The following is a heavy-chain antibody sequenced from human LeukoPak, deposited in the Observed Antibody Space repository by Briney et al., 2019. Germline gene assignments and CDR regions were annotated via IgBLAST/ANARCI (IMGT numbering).Heavy chain of an antibody. CDR1: GFTFSSYA. CDR3: AKDPLWSGYFPEFDY. V-gene: IGHV3-23*01. J-gene: IGHJ4*02. D-gene: IGHD3-3*01. Sequence: PGGSLRLSCAASGFTFSSYAMSWVRQAPGKGLEWVSAISGSGGSTYYADSVKGRFTISRDNSKNTLYLQMNSLRAEDTAVYYCAKDPLWSGYFPEFDYWGQGTLVTVSS. CDR2: ISGSGGST.